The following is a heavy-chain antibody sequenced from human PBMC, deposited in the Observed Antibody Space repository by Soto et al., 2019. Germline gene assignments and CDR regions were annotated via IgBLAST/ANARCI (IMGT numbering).Heavy chain of an antibody. Sequence: SETLSLTCTVSGASISNYYWTWIRQPPGKGLEWIGYFSYTGSTNYNPSFKSRVTISVDTSKNQFSLKLSSVTAADTAVYYCARGYCSRTNCYSRLFDPWGQGTLVTVSS. D-gene: IGHD2-2*01. V-gene: IGHV4-59*08. CDR1: GASISNYY. CDR3: ARGYCSRTNCYSRLFDP. CDR2: FSYTGST. J-gene: IGHJ5*02.